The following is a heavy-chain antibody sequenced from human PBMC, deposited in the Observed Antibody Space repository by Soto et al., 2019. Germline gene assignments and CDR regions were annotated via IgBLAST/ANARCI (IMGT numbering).Heavy chain of an antibody. CDR1: GFTFSSYE. V-gene: IGHV3-48*03. CDR3: AREIREYYDSSGYPCLDI. CDR2: ISSSGSTI. D-gene: IGHD3-22*01. Sequence: PGGSLRLSCAASGFTFSSYEMNWVRQAPGKGLEWVSYISSSGSTIYYADSVKGRFTISRDNAKNSLYLQMNSLRAEDTAVYYCAREIREYYDSSGYPCLDIWGQGAMVTVSS. J-gene: IGHJ3*02.